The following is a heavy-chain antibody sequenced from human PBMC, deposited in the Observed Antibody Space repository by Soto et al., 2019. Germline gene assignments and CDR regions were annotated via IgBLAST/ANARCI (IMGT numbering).Heavy chain of an antibody. D-gene: IGHD1-1*01. CDR1: GGSISSYSYY. Sequence: SETLSLTCTVSGGSISSYSYYWGWIRQHPGKGLEWIGTLYYTGSAYYNPSLQSRVTMSVDTSKTPFSLKLTSVTAADTAVYYCARRYGDYYYYYMDVWGKGTTVTVSS. V-gene: IGHV4-39*01. CDR3: ARRYGDYYYYYMDV. CDR2: LYYTGSA. J-gene: IGHJ6*03.